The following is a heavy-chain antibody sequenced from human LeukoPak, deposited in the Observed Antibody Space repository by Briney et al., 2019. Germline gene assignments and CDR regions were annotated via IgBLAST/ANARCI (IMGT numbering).Heavy chain of an antibody. Sequence: PVKVSCKASGGTFGSYAISWVRQAPGQGLEWMGGIIPIFGTANYAQKFQGRVTITADKSTSTAYMELSSLRSEDTAVHYCARGQVRGACDYWGQGTLVTVSS. CDR1: GGTFGSYA. D-gene: IGHD3-10*01. J-gene: IGHJ4*02. V-gene: IGHV1-69*06. CDR2: IIPIFGTA. CDR3: ARGQVRGACDY.